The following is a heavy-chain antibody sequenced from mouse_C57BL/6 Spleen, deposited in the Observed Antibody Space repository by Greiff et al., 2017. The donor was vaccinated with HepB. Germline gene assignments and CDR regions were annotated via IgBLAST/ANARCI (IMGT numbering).Heavy chain of an antibody. D-gene: IGHD2-4*01. CDR3: ARRTYYDYDEVWFAY. J-gene: IGHJ3*01. CDR2: IDPSDSYT. V-gene: IGHV1-59*01. CDR1: GYTFTSYW. Sequence: QVQLQQPGAELVRPGTSVKLSCKASGYTFTSYWMHWVKQRPGQGLEWIGVIDPSDSYTNYNQKFKGKATLTVDTSSSTAYMQLSSLTSEDSAVYYCARRTYYDYDEVWFAYWGQGTLVTVSA.